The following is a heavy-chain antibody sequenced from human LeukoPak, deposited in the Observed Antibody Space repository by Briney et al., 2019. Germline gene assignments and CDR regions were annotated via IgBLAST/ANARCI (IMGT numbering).Heavy chain of an antibody. D-gene: IGHD3-3*01. Sequence: SETLSLTCTVSGGSISSSSYYWGWIRQPPGKGLEWIGSIYYSGSTYYNPSLKSRVTISVDTSKNQFSLKLSSVTAADTAVYYCAREVWGYDFWSGYYYYMDVWGKGTTVTVSS. CDR1: GGSISSSSYY. CDR2: IYYSGST. CDR3: AREVWGYDFWSGYYYYMDV. V-gene: IGHV4-39*07. J-gene: IGHJ6*03.